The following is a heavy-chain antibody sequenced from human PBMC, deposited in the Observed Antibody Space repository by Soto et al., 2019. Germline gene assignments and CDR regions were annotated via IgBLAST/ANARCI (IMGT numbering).Heavy chain of an antibody. V-gene: IGHV3-30*18. CDR2: ISYDGSNK. Sequence: SLRLSCATSQFTFSSYGMHCFRESPCKWLGAFSVISYDGSNKYYADSVKGRFTISRDNSKNTLYLQMNSLRAEDAAVYYCAKDRSPYSGSYQPYYYYYGMDVWGQGTTVTVSS. CDR3: AKDRSPYSGSYQPYYYYYGMDV. D-gene: IGHD1-26*01. J-gene: IGHJ6*02. CDR1: QFTFSSYG.